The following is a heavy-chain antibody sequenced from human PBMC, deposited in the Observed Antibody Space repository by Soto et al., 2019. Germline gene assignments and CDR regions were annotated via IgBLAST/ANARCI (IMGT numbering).Heavy chain of an antibody. CDR3: AKDLTRIAAAGHNWFDP. Sequence: PGGSLRLSCAASGFTFSSYAMSWVRQAPGKGLEWVSAISGSGGSTYYADSVKGRFTISRDNSKNTLYLQMNSLRAEDTAVYYCAKDLTRIAAAGHNWFDPWGQGTLVTVSS. J-gene: IGHJ5*02. CDR2: ISGSGGST. D-gene: IGHD6-13*01. V-gene: IGHV3-23*01. CDR1: GFTFSSYA.